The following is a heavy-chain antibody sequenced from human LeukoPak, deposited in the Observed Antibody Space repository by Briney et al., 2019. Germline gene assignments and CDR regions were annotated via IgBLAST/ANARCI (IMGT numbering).Heavy chain of an antibody. J-gene: IGHJ4*02. CDR3: ASVLMGKAVAGRFDY. Sequence: GGSLRLSCAASGFTFSSYAMHWVRQAPGKGLEWVAVISYDGSNKYYADSVKGRFTISRDNSKNTLYLQMNSLRAEDTAVYYCASVLMGKAVAGRFDYWGQGTLVTVSS. CDR1: GFTFSSYA. V-gene: IGHV3-30*04. D-gene: IGHD6-19*01. CDR2: ISYDGSNK.